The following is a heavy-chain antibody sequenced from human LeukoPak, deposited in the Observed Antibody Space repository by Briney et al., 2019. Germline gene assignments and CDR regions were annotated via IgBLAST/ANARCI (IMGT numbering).Heavy chain of an antibody. CDR3: ARARSWPEHAFDI. Sequence: GGSLRLSCASSGFTFSFYWMHWVRQAPGKGLVWVSRINNDGRSTSYAGSVKGRFTISRDNSKNTLFLQMNSLRAEDTAVYYCARARSWPEHAFDIWGQGTMVTVSS. J-gene: IGHJ3*02. V-gene: IGHV3-74*01. CDR2: INNDGRST. D-gene: IGHD5-24*01. CDR1: GFTFSFYW.